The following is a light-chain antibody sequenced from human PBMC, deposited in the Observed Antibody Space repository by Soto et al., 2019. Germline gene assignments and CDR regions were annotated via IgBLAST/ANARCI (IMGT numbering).Light chain of an antibody. J-gene: IGKJ1*01. CDR2: DAS. CDR1: QSVRSY. Sequence: EIVLTQSPATLSLSPGERVTVSCRASQSVRSYLAWYQQRPGQAPRLLIYDASIRATGVPVRFSGSGSGTDLTLTISSLEPEDFAIYYCQQRSNWRGTFGQGTKVVIK. V-gene: IGKV3-11*01. CDR3: QQRSNWRGT.